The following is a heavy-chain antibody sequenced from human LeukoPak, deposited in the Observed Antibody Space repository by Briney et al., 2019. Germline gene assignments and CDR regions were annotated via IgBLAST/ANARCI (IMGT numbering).Heavy chain of an antibody. J-gene: IGHJ6*03. Sequence: ASVKVSCKASGYTFTGYYMHWVRQAPGQGLEWMGWINPNSGGTNYAQKFQGRVTMTRDTSISTAYMELSRLRSDDTAVYYCARGGSSGWYDHYYYYYYMDVWGKGTTVTVSS. CDR2: INPNSGGT. CDR3: ARGGSSGWYDHYYYYYYMDV. D-gene: IGHD6-19*01. CDR1: GYTFTGYY. V-gene: IGHV1-2*02.